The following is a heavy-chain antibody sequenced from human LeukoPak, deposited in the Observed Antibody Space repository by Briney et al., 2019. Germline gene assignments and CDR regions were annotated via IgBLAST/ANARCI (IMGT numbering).Heavy chain of an antibody. V-gene: IGHV4-34*01. Sequence: PSETLSLTCAVYGGSFSGYYWSWIRQPPGKGLEWIGENNHSGSTNYNPSLKSRVTISVDTSKNQFSLKLSSVTAADTAVYYCARARLLYYYDSSGYYYSWGFDYWGQGTLVTVSS. J-gene: IGHJ4*02. CDR2: NNHSGST. CDR3: ARARLLYYYDSSGYYYSWGFDY. D-gene: IGHD3-22*01. CDR1: GGSFSGYY.